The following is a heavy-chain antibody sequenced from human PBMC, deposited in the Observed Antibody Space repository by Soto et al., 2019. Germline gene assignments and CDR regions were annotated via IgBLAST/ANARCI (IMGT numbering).Heavy chain of an antibody. D-gene: IGHD3-3*01. Sequence: ASVKVSCKASGYSFSGYDYYIHWVRQAPGQGLEWMGWIGASSGNTNYAQHFQERVTLTRDMSTSTAYMELSSLRSDDTAVYYCAAVPVLRFLKWLPAYFDYWGQGTLVTVS. CDR1: GYSFSGYDYY. CDR3: AAVPVLRFLKWLPAYFDY. CDR2: IGASSGNT. V-gene: IGHV1-2*02. J-gene: IGHJ4*02.